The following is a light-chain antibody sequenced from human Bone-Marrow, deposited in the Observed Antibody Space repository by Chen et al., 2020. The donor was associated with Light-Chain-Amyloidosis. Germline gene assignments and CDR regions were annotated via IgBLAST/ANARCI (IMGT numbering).Light chain of an antibody. CDR1: NLGPTS. J-gene: IGLJ3*02. CDR3: QVWDRSSDRPV. Sequence: SYVLTQPSSVSVAPGPTATIACGGNNLGPTSVHWYQQTPGQAPLLVVYDDSDRPSGIPERLSGSNSGNTATLTISRVEAGDEADYYCQVWDRSSDRPVFGGGTKLTVL. V-gene: IGLV3-21*02. CDR2: DDS.